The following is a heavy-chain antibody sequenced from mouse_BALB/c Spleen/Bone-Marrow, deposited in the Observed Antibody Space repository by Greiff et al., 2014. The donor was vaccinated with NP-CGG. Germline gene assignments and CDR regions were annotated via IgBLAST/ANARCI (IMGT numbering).Heavy chain of an antibody. CDR3: ARVTSSAVGAMDY. CDR2: IWAGGST. V-gene: IGHV2-9*02. J-gene: IGHJ4*01. D-gene: IGHD3-2*02. Sequence: VQLQQSGPGLVAPSQSLSITCTVSGFSLTNYGVHWVRQPPGKGLEWLGVIWAGGSTNYNSALMSRLGISKDNSKSQVFLKMISLQTDDTAMYYCARVTSSAVGAMDYWGQGTSVTVSS. CDR1: GFSLTNYG.